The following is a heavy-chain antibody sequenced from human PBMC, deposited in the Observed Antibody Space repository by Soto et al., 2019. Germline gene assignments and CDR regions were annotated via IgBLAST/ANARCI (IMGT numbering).Heavy chain of an antibody. V-gene: IGHV1-69*08. CDR2: IIPIFGVT. Sequence: QVQLVQSGAEVKKPGSSVKVSCKASGGTFSSYTITWVRQAPGQGLEWLGRIIPIFGVTNYAQKFQDRVTITADRSTTTAYMELSRLRSEDTAVYYCGRDWESTTQTWGFGDSWGHGTLVTVSS. D-gene: IGHD1-1*01. CDR1: GGTFSSYT. CDR3: GRDWESTTQTWGFGDS. J-gene: IGHJ5*01.